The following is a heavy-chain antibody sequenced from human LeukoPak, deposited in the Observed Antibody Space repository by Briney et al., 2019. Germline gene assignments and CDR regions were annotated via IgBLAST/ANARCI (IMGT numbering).Heavy chain of an antibody. CDR3: ARGQTSPY. D-gene: IGHD1/OR15-1a*01. J-gene: IGHJ4*02. V-gene: IGHV3-23*01. CDR1: GFSFRDYP. CDR2: ISAGADVI. Sequence: QPGGSLRLSCEAAGFSFRDYPMGWVRRASGKRLEWVSGISAGADVIFYADPVKGRFTIPRDNSKNTLYLQMNSLRAEDTAVYYCARGQTSPYWGQGTLVTVSS.